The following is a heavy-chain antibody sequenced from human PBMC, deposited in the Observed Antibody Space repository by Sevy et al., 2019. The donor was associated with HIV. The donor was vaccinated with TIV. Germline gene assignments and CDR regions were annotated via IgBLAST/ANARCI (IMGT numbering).Heavy chain of an antibody. CDR3: AREGCTKPHDY. Sequence: GGSLRLSCATSGFKFSQYSMSWVRQAPGKGLEWVSTLSFGCGRINYADSVKGRFTISRDDSKDTVYLQMNSLRVEDTAAYFCAREGCTKPHDYWGQGTLVTVSS. V-gene: IGHV3-23*01. CDR1: GFKFSQYS. D-gene: IGHD2-8*01. CDR2: LSFGCGRI. J-gene: IGHJ4*02.